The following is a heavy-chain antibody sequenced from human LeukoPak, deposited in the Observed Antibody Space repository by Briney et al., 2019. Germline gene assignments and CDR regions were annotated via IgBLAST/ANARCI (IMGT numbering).Heavy chain of an antibody. D-gene: IGHD1-26*01. Sequence: ASVKVSCKASGYTFTSYGISWVRQAPGQGLEWMGWISAYNGNTNYAQKLQGRVTMTTDTSTSTAYMELSSLRSEDTAVYYCASRKDYVGATFNYFDYWGQGTLVTVSS. CDR2: ISAYNGNT. CDR1: GYTFTSYG. V-gene: IGHV1-18*01. J-gene: IGHJ4*02. CDR3: ASRKDYVGATFNYFDY.